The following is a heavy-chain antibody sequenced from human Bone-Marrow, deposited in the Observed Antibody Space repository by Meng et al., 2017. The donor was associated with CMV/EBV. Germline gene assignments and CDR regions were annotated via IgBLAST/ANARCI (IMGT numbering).Heavy chain of an antibody. Sequence: GESLKISCAASGFTFSSYWMHWVRQAPGKGLVWVSRINSDGSSTSYADSVKGRFTISRDNAKNTLYLQMNSLRAEDTAVYYCAREPGSRAFDIWGQGTMVTVSS. CDR3: AREPGSRAFDI. J-gene: IGHJ3*02. D-gene: IGHD3-10*01. CDR1: GFTFSSYW. V-gene: IGHV3-74*01. CDR2: INSDGSST.